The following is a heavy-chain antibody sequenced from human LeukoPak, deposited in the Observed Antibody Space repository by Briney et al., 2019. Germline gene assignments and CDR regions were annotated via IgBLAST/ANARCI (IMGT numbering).Heavy chain of an antibody. D-gene: IGHD4-23*01. J-gene: IGHJ3*02. CDR3: ARSRVTRDAFDI. CDR1: GFTFSSYS. CDR2: IISSSSYI. V-gene: IGHV3-21*01. Sequence: GSLRLPCAASGFTFSSYSMNWVRQAPGKGLEWVSSIISSSSYIYYADSVKGRFTISRDNAKNALYLQMNSLRAEDTAVYYCARSRVTRDAFDIWGQGTMVTVSS.